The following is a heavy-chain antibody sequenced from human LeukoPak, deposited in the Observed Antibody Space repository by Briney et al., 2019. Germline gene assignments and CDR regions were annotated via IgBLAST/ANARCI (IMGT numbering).Heavy chain of an antibody. CDR1: GFTFSSYA. D-gene: IGHD2-2*01. V-gene: IGHV3-30-3*01. CDR2: ISYDGSNK. Sequence: GGSLRLSCAASGFTFSSYAMHWVRQAPGKGLEWVAVISYDGSNKYYADSVKGRFTISRDNSKNTLYLQMNSLRAEDTAVYYCARDLQRYCSSTSCYRIDYWGQGTLVTVSS. J-gene: IGHJ4*02. CDR3: ARDLQRYCSSTSCYRIDY.